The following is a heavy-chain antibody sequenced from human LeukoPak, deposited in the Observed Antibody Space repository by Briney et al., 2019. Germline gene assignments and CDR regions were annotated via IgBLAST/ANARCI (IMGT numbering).Heavy chain of an antibody. CDR3: ARGGRFGESSPFDY. J-gene: IGHJ4*02. CDR1: GGSISSYY. Sequence: PSETLSLTCTVSGGSISSYYGSWIRQPPGKGLEWIGYIYYSGSTNYNPSLKSRVTISVDTSKNQFSLKLSSVTAADTAVYYCARGGRFGESSPFDYWGQGTLVTVSS. CDR2: IYYSGST. V-gene: IGHV4-59*01. D-gene: IGHD3-10*01.